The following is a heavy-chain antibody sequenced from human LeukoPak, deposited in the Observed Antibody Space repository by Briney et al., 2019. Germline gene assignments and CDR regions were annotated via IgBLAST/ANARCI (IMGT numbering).Heavy chain of an antibody. CDR2: TYYRSKWYN. D-gene: IGHD6-19*01. J-gene: IGHJ4*02. Sequence: SQTLSLTCAISGDNVSTNSAAWNWIRQSPSRGLEWLGRTYYRSKWYNDYAVSVKSRITINPDTSKNQFSPQLNSVTPEDTAVYYCARAYFSSGWYFFDYWGQGTLVTVSS. V-gene: IGHV6-1*01. CDR1: GDNVSTNSAA. CDR3: ARAYFSSGWYFFDY.